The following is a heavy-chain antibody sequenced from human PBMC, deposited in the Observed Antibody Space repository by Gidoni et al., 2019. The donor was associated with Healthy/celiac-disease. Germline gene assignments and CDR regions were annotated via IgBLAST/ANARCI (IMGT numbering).Heavy chain of an antibody. Sequence: QVQLVESGGGVVQPGRSMSVPCAASGFTFSIYAMHWVCQVPGKGLEWVAVISYDGSNKYYADSVKGRFTISRDNSKNTLYLQMNSLRAEDTAVYYCARSPYATIFGVVTPYYYYGMDVWCQGTTVTVSS. D-gene: IGHD3-3*01. V-gene: IGHV3-30*04. CDR1: GFTFSIYA. J-gene: IGHJ6*02. CDR2: ISYDGSNK. CDR3: ARSPYATIFGVVTPYYYYGMDV.